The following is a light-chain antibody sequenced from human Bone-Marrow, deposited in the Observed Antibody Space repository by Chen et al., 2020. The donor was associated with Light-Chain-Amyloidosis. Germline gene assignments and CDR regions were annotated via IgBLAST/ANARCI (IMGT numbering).Light chain of an antibody. Sequence: SYVLTQPSSLSVAPGQTPTIACGGNNIGSTSVHWYQQTPGQAPLLVVYEDSDRPSGIPERVSGSNSGNTATLTISRVEAGDEADYYCQVWDRSSDRPVFGGGTKLTVL. CDR3: QVWDRSSDRPV. CDR2: EDS. CDR1: NIGSTS. V-gene: IGLV3-21*02. J-gene: IGLJ3*02.